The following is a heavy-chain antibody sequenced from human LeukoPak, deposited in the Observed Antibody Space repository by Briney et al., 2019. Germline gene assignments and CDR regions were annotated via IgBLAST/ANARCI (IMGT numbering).Heavy chain of an antibody. CDR2: ISYDGSNK. Sequence: PGGSLRLSCAASGFSFSSFGMHWVRQAPGKGLEWVAVISYDGSNKFYADSVKGRFTISRDNSKNTLFLQMNSLRVEDTAVYYCAKWGAQSGNYRVVDCWGRGTLVTVSS. D-gene: IGHD3-10*01. CDR1: GFSFSSFG. J-gene: IGHJ4*02. CDR3: AKWGAQSGNYRVVDC. V-gene: IGHV3-30*18.